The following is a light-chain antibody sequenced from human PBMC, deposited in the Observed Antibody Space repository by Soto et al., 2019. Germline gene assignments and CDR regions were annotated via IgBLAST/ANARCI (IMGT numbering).Light chain of an antibody. J-gene: IGKJ2*01. CDR1: QSVSSK. CDR2: GAS. CDR3: QQYNNWPQT. V-gene: IGKV3-15*01. Sequence: EIVMTQSPVTLSVSPGERATLSCRASQSVSSKLAWYQQKPGQAPRLLIYGASTRATGIPARFSGSGSGTEFTLRISSLQSEDFAVYDCQQYNNWPQTFGQGTKLEIK.